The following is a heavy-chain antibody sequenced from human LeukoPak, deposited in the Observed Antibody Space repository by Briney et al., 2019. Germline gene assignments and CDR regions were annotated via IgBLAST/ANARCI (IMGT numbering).Heavy chain of an antibody. CDR2: INHSACT. J-gene: IGHJ4*02. CDR3: ARGTGGNGTRNGDY. CDR1: GGSFSGYY. Sequence: SDTLPLTCAVYGGSFSGYYWSWLRQPPAKELTWIGEINHSACTTYNPSPKSRVTISVDTSQNQFSLTLSSVPAADTAVYYCARGTGGNGTRNGDYWGQATPVTVSS. V-gene: IGHV4-34*01. D-gene: IGHD4-23*01.